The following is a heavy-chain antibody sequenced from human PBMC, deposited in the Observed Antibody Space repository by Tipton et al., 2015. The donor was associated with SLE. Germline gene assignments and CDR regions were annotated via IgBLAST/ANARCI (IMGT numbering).Heavy chain of an antibody. V-gene: IGHV4-4*08. Sequence: LRLSCTVSGGSISSYYWSWIRQPPGKGLEWIGYIYTSGSTNYNPSLKSRVTISVDTSKNQFSLKLSSVTAADTAVYYCAREGYGGKGYWGQGTLVTVSS. D-gene: IGHD4-23*01. CDR1: GGSISSYY. CDR2: IYTSGST. CDR3: AREGYGGKGY. J-gene: IGHJ4*02.